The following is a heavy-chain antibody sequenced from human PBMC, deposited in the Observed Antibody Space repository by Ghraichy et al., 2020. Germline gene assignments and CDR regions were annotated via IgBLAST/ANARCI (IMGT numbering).Heavy chain of an antibody. CDR2: ISSSSSYI. Sequence: GGSLRLSCAASGFTFSSYSMNWVRQAPGKGLEWVSSISSSSSYIYYADSVKGRFTISRDNAKNSLYLQMNSLRAEDTAVYYCAREEPHPYYGDYGYWGQGTLVTVSS. V-gene: IGHV3-21*01. D-gene: IGHD4-17*01. CDR1: GFTFSSYS. CDR3: AREEPHPYYGDYGY. J-gene: IGHJ4*02.